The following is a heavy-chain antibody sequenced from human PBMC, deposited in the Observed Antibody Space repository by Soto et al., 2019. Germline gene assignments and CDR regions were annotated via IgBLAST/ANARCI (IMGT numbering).Heavy chain of an antibody. CDR3: AAQLLPPGGWFDP. CDR1: GFTVSSNY. Sequence: VGSLRLSCAASGFTVSSNYVSWVRQAPGKGLEWVSVIYSGGSTYYADSVKGRFTISRDNSKNTLYLQMNSLRAEDTAVYYCAAQLLPPGGWFDPWGQGTLVTVSS. D-gene: IGHD2-15*01. CDR2: IYSGGST. J-gene: IGHJ5*02. V-gene: IGHV3-53*01.